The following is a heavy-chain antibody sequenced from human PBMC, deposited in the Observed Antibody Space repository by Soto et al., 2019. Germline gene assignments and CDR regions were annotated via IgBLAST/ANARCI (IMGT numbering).Heavy chain of an antibody. Sequence: GASVKVSCKGTGYTFTNYYMHWVRQAPGQGLEWMGTINPSSGATDYAQKFQGRVTMTSDTSTSTAYMELRSLRSDDTAVYYCAPHTLDTGMPSGYWGQGTLVTVSS. CDR1: GYTFTNYY. CDR2: INPSSGAT. CDR3: APHTLDTGMPSGY. J-gene: IGHJ4*02. D-gene: IGHD5-18*01. V-gene: IGHV1-46*01.